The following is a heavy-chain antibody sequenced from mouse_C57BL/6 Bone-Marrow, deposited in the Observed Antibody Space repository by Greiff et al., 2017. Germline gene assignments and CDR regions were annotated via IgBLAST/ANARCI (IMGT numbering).Heavy chain of an antibody. J-gene: IGHJ4*01. CDR2: INPNYGTT. D-gene: IGHD2-4*01. CDR1: GYSFTDYN. CDR3: ARGYDYDYAMDY. Sequence: VQLKQSGPELVKPGASVKISCKASGYSFTDYNMNWVQQSNGKSLEWIGVINPNYGTTSSNQKFKGNATLTVDQSSSTAYMQLNSLTSEDSAVYYCARGYDYDYAMDYWGQGTSVTVSS. V-gene: IGHV1-39*01.